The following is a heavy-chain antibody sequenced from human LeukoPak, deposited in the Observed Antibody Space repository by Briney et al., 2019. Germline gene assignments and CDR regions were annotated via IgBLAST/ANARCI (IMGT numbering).Heavy chain of an antibody. V-gene: IGHV3-30*18. CDR3: AKSAPYSGSYSFDY. D-gene: IGHD1-26*01. CDR2: ISYDGSNK. Sequence: GGSLRLSCADSGFTFSSYGMQWVRQAPGKGLEWVAVISYDGSNKYYADSVKGRFTISRDNSKNTLYLQMNSLRAEDTAVYYCAKSAPYSGSYSFDYWGQGTLVTVSS. CDR1: GFTFSSYG. J-gene: IGHJ4*02.